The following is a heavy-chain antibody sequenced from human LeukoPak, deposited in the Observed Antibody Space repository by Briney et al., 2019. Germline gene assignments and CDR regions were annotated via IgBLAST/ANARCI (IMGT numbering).Heavy chain of an antibody. V-gene: IGHV1-3*01. CDR3: ARGDWRWYFDL. CDR2: INGGNGHA. D-gene: IGHD2-21*01. CDR1: GFTLTSYA. J-gene: IGHJ2*01. Sequence: ASVKVSCKTSGFTLTSYAVHWVRQAPGQTFQWLGCINGGNGHARYSEKFRGRVTITRDTSTGTAYMDLGSLTSQDTAVYYCARGDWRWYFDLWGRGTLVTVSS.